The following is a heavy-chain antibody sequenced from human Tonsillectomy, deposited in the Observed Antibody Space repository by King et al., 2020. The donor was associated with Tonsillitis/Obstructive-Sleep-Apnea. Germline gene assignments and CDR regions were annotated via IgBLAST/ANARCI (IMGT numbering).Heavy chain of an antibody. CDR3: ARHFSGYYDSILDY. CDR2: IDPSDSYT. CDR1: GYSFTSYW. V-gene: IGHV5-10-1*01. J-gene: IGHJ4*02. Sequence: QLVQSGAELKKPGESLRISCKGSGYSFTSYWISWVRQMPGKGLEWMWRIDPSDSYTNYSPSFQGHVTISADKSISTAYLQWSSLNASDTAMYYCARHFSGYYDSILDYWGQGTLVTVSS. D-gene: IGHD3-3*01.